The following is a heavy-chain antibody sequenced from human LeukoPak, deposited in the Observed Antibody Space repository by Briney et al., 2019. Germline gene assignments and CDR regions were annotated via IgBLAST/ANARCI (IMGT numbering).Heavy chain of an antibody. CDR3: AKGGVRGVIISAFDY. Sequence: GSLRLSCAASGFTFDDYAMHWVRQALGKGLEWVSLISGDGGSTYYADSVKGRFTISRDNSKNSLYLQMNSLRPEDTALYYCAKGGVRGVIISAFDYWGQGTLVTVSS. CDR2: ISGDGGST. D-gene: IGHD3-10*01. CDR1: GFTFDDYA. V-gene: IGHV3-43*02. J-gene: IGHJ4*02.